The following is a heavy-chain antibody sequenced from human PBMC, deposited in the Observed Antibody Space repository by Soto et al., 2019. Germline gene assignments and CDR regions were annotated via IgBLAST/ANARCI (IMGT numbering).Heavy chain of an antibody. CDR3: AREGRYCSSTSCYRWWFAP. Sequence: PSETLSLTCAVYGGSFNDYYWNWIRQPPGKGLEWIGEINHGGSTNYNPSLKSRVTISVDTSKNQFSLKLSSVTAADTAVYYGAREGRYCSSTSCYRWWFAPWGQGTLVTVSS. CDR1: GGSFNDYY. CDR2: INHGGST. V-gene: IGHV4-34*01. J-gene: IGHJ5*02. D-gene: IGHD2-2*01.